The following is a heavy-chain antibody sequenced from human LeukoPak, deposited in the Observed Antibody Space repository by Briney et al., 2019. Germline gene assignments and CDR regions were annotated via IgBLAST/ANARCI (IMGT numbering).Heavy chain of an antibody. Sequence: GESLTISCTGSGYSFTSYWLGWVRQMPGKGLEWMGIIYPGDSDNRYSPPSQGQVPISADKSISPAHLQWSSLKASHTAMYYCARRHLWFGESYDYCGQGTLVTVSS. D-gene: IGHD3-10*01. J-gene: IGHJ4*02. CDR3: ARRHLWFGESYDY. CDR2: IYPGDSDN. CDR1: GYSFTSYW. V-gene: IGHV5-51*01.